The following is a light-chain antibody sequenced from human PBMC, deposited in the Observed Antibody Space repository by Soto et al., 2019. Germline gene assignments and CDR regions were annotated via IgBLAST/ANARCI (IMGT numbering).Light chain of an antibody. Sequence: QSVLTQPPSASGTPGQRVTISCSGSSSNIGRNTVNWYQQLPGTAPKLLIYSNNQRPSGVPDRFSGSKSGTSASLAISGLQSEDEAAYYCAAWDDSLNGLFGGGTKLTVL. CDR2: SNN. V-gene: IGLV1-44*01. J-gene: IGLJ2*01. CDR3: AAWDDSLNGL. CDR1: SSNIGRNT.